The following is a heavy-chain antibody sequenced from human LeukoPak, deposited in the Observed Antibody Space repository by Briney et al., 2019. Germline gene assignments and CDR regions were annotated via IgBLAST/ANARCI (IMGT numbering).Heavy chain of an antibody. J-gene: IGHJ4*02. V-gene: IGHV3-21*01. CDR1: GFTFNTHA. Sequence: PGGSLRLSCAASGFTFNTHAMSWVRQAPGKGLEWVSSISSSSSYIYYADSVKGRFTISRDNGKNSLYLQMNSLRAEDTAVYYCARDKEGIAAAANYWGQGTLVTVSS. D-gene: IGHD6-13*01. CDR2: ISSSSSYI. CDR3: ARDKEGIAAAANY.